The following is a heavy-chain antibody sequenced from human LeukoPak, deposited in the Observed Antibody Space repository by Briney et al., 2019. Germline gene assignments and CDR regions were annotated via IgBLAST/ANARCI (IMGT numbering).Heavy chain of an antibody. CDR1: GFIFSSSE. Sequence: PGGSLRLSCAAPGFIFSSSEMNWVRQAPGKGLEWVSYISRSGSTIYYADSVKGRLTISRDNAKNSLYLQMNSLRAEDTAVYYCARVDTPEHTYGSSDWGQGTLVTVSS. D-gene: IGHD5-18*01. V-gene: IGHV3-48*03. J-gene: IGHJ4*02. CDR2: ISRSGSTI. CDR3: ARVDTPEHTYGSSD.